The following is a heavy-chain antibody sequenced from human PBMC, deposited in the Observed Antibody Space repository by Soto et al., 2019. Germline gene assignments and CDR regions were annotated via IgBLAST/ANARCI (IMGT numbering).Heavy chain of an antibody. Sequence: SVKVSCKASGGTFSSYAISWVRQAPGQGLEWMGGIIPIFGTANYARKFQGRVTITADKSTSTAYMELSSLRSEDTAVYYCARALAYYDSSGYFADDYYGMDVWGQGTTVTVSS. CDR2: IIPIFGTA. J-gene: IGHJ6*02. CDR1: GGTFSSYA. D-gene: IGHD3-22*01. CDR3: ARALAYYDSSGYFADDYYGMDV. V-gene: IGHV1-69*06.